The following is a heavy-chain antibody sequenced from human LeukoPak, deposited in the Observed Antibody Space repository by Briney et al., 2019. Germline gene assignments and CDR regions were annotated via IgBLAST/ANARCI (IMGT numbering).Heavy chain of an antibody. V-gene: IGHV2-5*02. CDR1: GFSLSTSGVG. CDR3: AHYSSVWTVPISSLRPPGFYY. Sequence: SGPTLVNPTQTLTLTCTFSGFSLSTSGVGVGWIRQPPGKALEWLALIYWDDDKRYSPSLKSRLTITKDTSKNQVVLTMTNMDPVDTATYYCAHYSSVWTVPISSLRPPGFYYWGQGTLVIVSS. CDR2: IYWDDDK. D-gene: IGHD6-19*01. J-gene: IGHJ4*02.